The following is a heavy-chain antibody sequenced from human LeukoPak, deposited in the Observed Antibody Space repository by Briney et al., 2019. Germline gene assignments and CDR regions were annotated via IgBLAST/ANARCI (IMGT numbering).Heavy chain of an antibody. CDR3: AREGYRGIAAAGTGVDDY. CDR2: IIPIFGTA. D-gene: IGHD6-13*01. J-gene: IGHJ4*02. Sequence: GASVKVSCKASGGTFSSYAISWVRQAPGQGLEWMGGIIPIFGTANYAQKFQGRVTITADESTSTAYMELSSLRSEDTAVYYCAREGYRGIAAAGTGVDDYWGQGTLVTVSS. CDR1: GGTFSSYA. V-gene: IGHV1-69*13.